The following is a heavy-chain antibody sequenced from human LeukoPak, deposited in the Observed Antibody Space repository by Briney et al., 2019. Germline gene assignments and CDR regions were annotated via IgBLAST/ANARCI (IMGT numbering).Heavy chain of an antibody. CDR3: ANDWFGVGVQDVDF. V-gene: IGHV3-23*01. Sequence: GGSLRLSCAASGFTFSSYAMSWVRQAPGKGLEWVSAISGNGGSTYYADSVKGRFTISGDNSKTTLHQQMTSLRAEDTTVYYCANDWFGVGVQDVDFWGKGTTVTVSS. D-gene: IGHD3-3*01. CDR1: GFTFSSYA. J-gene: IGHJ3*01. CDR2: ISGNGGST.